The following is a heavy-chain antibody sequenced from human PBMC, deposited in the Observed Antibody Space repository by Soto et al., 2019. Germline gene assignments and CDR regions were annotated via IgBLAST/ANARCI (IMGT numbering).Heavy chain of an antibody. CDR1: AGSISSSSYY. V-gene: IGHV4-39*01. J-gene: IGHJ4*01. D-gene: IGHD3-9*01. CDR3: ARRRDYDILTGYPSWFDY. Sequence: PSETLSLTCTVSAGSISSSSYYWRWIRQPPGKGLEWIGSIYYSGSTYYNPSLKSRVTISVDTSKNQFSLKLSSVTAADTAVYYCARRRDYDILTGYPSWFDYWGQGTLVTVSS. CDR2: IYYSGST.